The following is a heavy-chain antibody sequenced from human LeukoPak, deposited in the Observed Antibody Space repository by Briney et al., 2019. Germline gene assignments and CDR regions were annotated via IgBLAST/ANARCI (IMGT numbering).Heavy chain of an antibody. D-gene: IGHD3-3*01. CDR1: GYTFTSYY. CDR2: INPSGGST. Sequence: ASVKVSCKASGYTFTSYYMHWVRQAPGQGLEWMGIINPSGGSTSYAQKFQGRVTMTRDTSTSTVYMELGSLRSEDTAVYYCARDLGPGRRYDFWSGYYNTKNRPISYFDYWGQGTLVTVSS. V-gene: IGHV1-46*01. J-gene: IGHJ4*02. CDR3: ARDLGPGRRYDFWSGYYNTKNRPISYFDY.